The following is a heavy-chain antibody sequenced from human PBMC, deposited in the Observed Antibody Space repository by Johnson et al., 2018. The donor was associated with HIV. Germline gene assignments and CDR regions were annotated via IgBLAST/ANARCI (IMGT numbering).Heavy chain of an antibody. Sequence: VQLVESGGGLVQPGGSLRLSCVASGFSVSNNYMSWVRQAPGKGLEWVSIIYSGDTTYYADSVKGRFTISRDNAKNSLYLQMNKLRAEDTAVYFCASQVRGLRLGVDAFDIWGQGTMVTVSS. CDR3: ASQVRGLRLGVDAFDI. J-gene: IGHJ3*02. CDR1: GFSVSNNY. CDR2: IYSGDTT. V-gene: IGHV3-66*04. D-gene: IGHD7-27*01.